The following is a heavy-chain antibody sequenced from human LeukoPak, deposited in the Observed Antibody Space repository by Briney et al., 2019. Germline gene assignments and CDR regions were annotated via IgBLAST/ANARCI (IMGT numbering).Heavy chain of an antibody. CDR3: ARLSGCVRFVRCVNYFDY. CDR1: GFTLSNFW. J-gene: IGHJ4*02. V-gene: IGHV3-74*01. Sequence: GGSLRLSCAAPGFTLSNFWMQWVRQAPGKGLVWASRINNDGSGTTYADSVKGRFTISRDNAKNSLYLQMNSLRAEDTAVYSCARLSGCVRFVRCVNYFDYWGQGTLVTVSS. CDR2: INNDGSGT. D-gene: IGHD5-12*01.